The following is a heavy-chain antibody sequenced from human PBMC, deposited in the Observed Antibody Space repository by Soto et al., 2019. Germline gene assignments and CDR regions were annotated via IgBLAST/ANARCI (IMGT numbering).Heavy chain of an antibody. CDR1: GFTFSSYN. Sequence: EVQLVESRAGLVQPGGSLRLSCAASGFTFSSYNIHWIRQAPGKGLEFVSAISRGGDRTSYADSVKGRFIITRDNSKYTVWLQMGSLRTEDMAVYYCARARCSSGQCYYLDSWGQGALVTVSS. CDR2: ISRGGDRT. CDR3: ARARCSSGQCYYLDS. J-gene: IGHJ4*02. V-gene: IGHV3-64*02. D-gene: IGHD3-22*01.